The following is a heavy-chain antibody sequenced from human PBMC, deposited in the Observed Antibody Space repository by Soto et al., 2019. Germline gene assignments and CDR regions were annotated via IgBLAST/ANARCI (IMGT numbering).Heavy chain of an antibody. J-gene: IGHJ6*02. CDR1: GGSISGYY. D-gene: IGHD3-3*01. Sequence: PSETLSLTCTVSGGSISGYYCSWIRQPPGKGLEWIGFIYDGANTNYSPSLRSRVTISLGTSRSQFSLRLSAVTTADTAVYYCASGYYDFWSGYSYYYYYGMDVWGQGTTVTVSS. V-gene: IGHV4-59*01. CDR2: IYDGANT. CDR3: ASGYYDFWSGYSYYYYYGMDV.